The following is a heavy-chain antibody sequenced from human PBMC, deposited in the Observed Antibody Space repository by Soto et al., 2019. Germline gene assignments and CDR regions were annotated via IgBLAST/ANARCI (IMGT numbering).Heavy chain of an antibody. V-gene: IGHV3-21*01. CDR2: ISSSSSYI. CDR3: AREEALRLPSDY. Sequence: PGGSLRLSCAASGFTFSSYSMNWVRQAPGKGLEWVSSISSSSSYIYYADSVKGRFTISRDNAKNSLYLQMNSLRAEDTAVYYCAREEALRLPSDYWGQGTLVTVSS. CDR1: GFTFSSYS. D-gene: IGHD3-16*01. J-gene: IGHJ4*02.